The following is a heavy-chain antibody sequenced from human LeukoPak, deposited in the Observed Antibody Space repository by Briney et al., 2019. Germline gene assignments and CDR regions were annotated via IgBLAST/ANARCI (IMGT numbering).Heavy chain of an antibody. CDR1: GESFSGYY. J-gene: IGHJ4*02. Sequence: SETLSLTCAVYGESFSGYYWSWIRQPPGKGLEWIGEINQSGSTNYNPSLKSRVTISVDTSKNQFSLKLSSVTAADTAVYYCAPRAVAGYFDYWGQGTLVTVSS. D-gene: IGHD6-19*01. CDR3: APRAVAGYFDY. CDR2: INQSGST. V-gene: IGHV4-34*01.